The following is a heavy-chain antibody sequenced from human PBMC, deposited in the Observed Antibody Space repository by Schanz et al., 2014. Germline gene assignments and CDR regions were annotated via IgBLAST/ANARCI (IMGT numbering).Heavy chain of an antibody. Sequence: QVQLQESGPGLVKPSETLSLTCTVSGGSISSSTYWWGWIRQPPGKGLEWIGYISYSGSTSFNPSRKGRLTMSVDTSKNQFSLRLSSVTAADTAVYYCARHGGIPYYPMDVWGQGTTVTVSS. V-gene: IGHV4-31*03. J-gene: IGHJ6*02. D-gene: IGHD3-16*01. CDR3: ARHGGIPYYPMDV. CDR2: ISYSGST. CDR1: GGSISSSTYW.